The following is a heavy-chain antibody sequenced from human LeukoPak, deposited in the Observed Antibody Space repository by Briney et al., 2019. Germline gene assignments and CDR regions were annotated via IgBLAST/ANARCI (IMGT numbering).Heavy chain of an antibody. CDR1: GGSISSGGYY. CDR2: IYYSGST. J-gene: IGHJ4*02. CDR3: ARHELDPYYFDY. D-gene: IGHD3-10*01. Sequence: SETLSLTCTVSGGSISSGGYYWSWIRQPPGKGLEWIGYIYYSGSTNYNPSLKSRVTISVDTSKNQFSLKLSSVTAADTAVYYCARHELDPYYFDYWGQGTLVTVSS. V-gene: IGHV4-61*08.